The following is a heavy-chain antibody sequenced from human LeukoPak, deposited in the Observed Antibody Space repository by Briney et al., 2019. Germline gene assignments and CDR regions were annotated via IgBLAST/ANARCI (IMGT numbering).Heavy chain of an antibody. CDR1: GFTFGDYA. D-gene: IGHD5-24*01. CDR3: TRDGGRWLRISDY. J-gene: IGHJ4*02. V-gene: IGHV3-49*04. Sequence: GGSLRLSCTASGFTFGDYAMRWVRQAPGKGLEWVGFIRSKAYGGTTEYAAYVKGIFTISRDDSKSIAYLQMNGLKTEDTAVYYCTRDGGRWLRISDYWGQGTLVTVSS. CDR2: IRSKAYGGTT.